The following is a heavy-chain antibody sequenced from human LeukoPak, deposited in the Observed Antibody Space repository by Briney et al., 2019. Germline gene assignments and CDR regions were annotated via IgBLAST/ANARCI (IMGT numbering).Heavy chain of an antibody. CDR1: GGSFSGYY. V-gene: IGHV4-34*01. CDR2: INHSGST. D-gene: IGHD6-13*01. J-gene: IGHJ2*01. CDR3: ARVYYSSSYDYWYFDL. Sequence: SETLSLTCAAYGGSFSGYYCSWIRQPPGKGLEWLGEINHSGSTNYNPSLKSRVTISVDTSKNQFSLKLSSVTAADTAVYYCARVYYSSSYDYWYFDLWGRGTLVTVSS.